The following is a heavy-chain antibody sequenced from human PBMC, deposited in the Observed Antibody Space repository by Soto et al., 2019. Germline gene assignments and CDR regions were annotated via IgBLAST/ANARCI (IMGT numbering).Heavy chain of an antibody. V-gene: IGHV3-11*01. CDR1: GFTFSDYY. J-gene: IGHJ4*02. D-gene: IGHD6-13*01. CDR2: ISSSGSTI. CDR3: ASPSTQQLPQGGFAY. Sequence: GGSLRLSCAASGFTFSDYYMSWIRQAPGKGLEWVSYISSSGSTIYYADSVKGRFTISRDNAKNSLYLQMNSLRAEDTAVYYCASPSTQQLPQGGFAYWGQGTLVTVSS.